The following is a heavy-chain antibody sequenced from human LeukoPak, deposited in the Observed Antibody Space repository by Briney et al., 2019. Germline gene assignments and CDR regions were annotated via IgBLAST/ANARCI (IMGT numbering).Heavy chain of an antibody. CDR2: IYYSGST. D-gene: IGHD7-27*01. V-gene: IGHV4-59*01. CDR3: ARDRWGLLSWFDP. Sequence: SETLSLTCTVSGGSISSYYWSWIRQPPGKGLEWIGYIYYSGSTNYNPSLKSRVTISVDTSKNQFSLKLSSVTAADTAVYYCARDRWGLLSWFDPWGQGTLVTVSS. J-gene: IGHJ5*02. CDR1: GGSISSYY.